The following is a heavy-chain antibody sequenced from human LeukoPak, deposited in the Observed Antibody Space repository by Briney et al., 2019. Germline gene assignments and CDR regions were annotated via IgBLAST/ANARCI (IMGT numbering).Heavy chain of an antibody. CDR1: GYTFTAFY. D-gene: IGHD1-26*01. V-gene: IGHV1-2*02. J-gene: IGHJ5*02. CDR2: INPNRGGI. CDR3: ARGWNGGSLNWFDP. Sequence: ASGKVSCKASGYTFTAFYIHWVRQAPGQGLEWMGWINPNRGGIKYSQNFQGRVTMTSDTSISTAYMELSRLRSDDTAVFYCARGWNGGSLNWFDPWGQGTLVTVSS.